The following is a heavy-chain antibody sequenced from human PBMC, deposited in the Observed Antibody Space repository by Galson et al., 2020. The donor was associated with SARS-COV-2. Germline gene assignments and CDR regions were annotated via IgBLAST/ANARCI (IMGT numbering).Heavy chain of an antibody. CDR3: ARACRDDSSCYTGYYYYYMDV. Sequence: SETLSLTCAVYGGSFSGHYWSWIRQPPGKGLEWIGEINHSGGTNFNPSLKSRVTISVDTSKNQFSLRLTSVTAADTAVYYCARACRDDSSCYTGYYYYYMDVWGKGTPVTVSS. J-gene: IGHJ6*03. CDR2: INHSGGT. V-gene: IGHV4-34*01. CDR1: GGSFSGHY. D-gene: IGHD3-22*01.